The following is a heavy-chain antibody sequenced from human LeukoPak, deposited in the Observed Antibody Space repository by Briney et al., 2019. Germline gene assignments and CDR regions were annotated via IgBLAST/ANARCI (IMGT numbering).Heavy chain of an antibody. CDR2: ISYSGST. CDR3: ARHFDY. V-gene: IGHV4-39*01. J-gene: IGHJ4*02. Sequence: SETLSLTCTVSGASISTSSYYWGWIRQPPGKGLEWIGTISYSGSTSYNPSLKCRVTISADTSNNQFSLKLTSVTAADTAVYYCARHFDYWGQGTLVTVSS. CDR1: GASISTSSYY.